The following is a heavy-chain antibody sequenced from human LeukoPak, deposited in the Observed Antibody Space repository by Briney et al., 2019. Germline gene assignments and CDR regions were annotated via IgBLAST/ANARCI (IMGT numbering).Heavy chain of an antibody. CDR3: ARAVPAATIDYYYYYMDV. CDR2: IIPIFGTA. J-gene: IGHJ6*03. Sequence: SVKVSCKASGGTFSSYAISWVRQAPGQGLEWMGGIIPIFGTANYAQKFQGRVTITTDESTSTAYMELSSLRSEDTAVYYCARAVPAATIDYYYYYMDVWGRGTTVTVSS. CDR1: GGTFSSYA. V-gene: IGHV1-69*05. D-gene: IGHD2-2*01.